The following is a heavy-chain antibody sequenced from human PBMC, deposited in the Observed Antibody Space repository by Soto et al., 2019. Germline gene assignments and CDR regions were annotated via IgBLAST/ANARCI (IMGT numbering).Heavy chain of an antibody. CDR2: INHSGST. Sequence: QVQLQQWGAGLLKPSETLSLTCAVYGGSFSGYYWSWIRQPPGKGLEWNGEINHSGSTNYNPSLKSRVTISVDTSKNQFSLKLSSVTAADTAVYYCARGRGYSYGGWFDPWGQGTLVTVSS. CDR3: ARGRGYSYGGWFDP. J-gene: IGHJ5*02. CDR1: GGSFSGYY. V-gene: IGHV4-34*01. D-gene: IGHD5-18*01.